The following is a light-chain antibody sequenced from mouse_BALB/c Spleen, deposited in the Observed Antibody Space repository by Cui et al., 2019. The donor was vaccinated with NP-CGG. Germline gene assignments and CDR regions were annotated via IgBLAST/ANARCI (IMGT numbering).Light chain of an antibody. J-gene: IGLJ1*01. CDR3: ALWYSNHWV. CDR2: GTN. Sequence: QAVVTHESALTTSPGETVTLTCRSSTGAVTTNTYANWVQEKPDHLFTGLIGGTNNRAPGVPARFSGSLIGDKAALTITGAQTEDEAIYFCALWYSNHWVFGGGTKLTVL. CDR1: TGAVTTNTY. V-gene: IGLV1*01.